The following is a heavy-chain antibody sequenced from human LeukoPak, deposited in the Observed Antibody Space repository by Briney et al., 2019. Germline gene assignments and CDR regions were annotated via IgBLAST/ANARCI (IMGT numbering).Heavy chain of an antibody. V-gene: IGHV3-64D*06. CDR3: VKEYIAAAGYYFDY. CDR1: GFTFSSYA. J-gene: IGHJ4*02. CDR2: ISSNGGST. Sequence: GGSLRLSCSASGFTFSSYAMHWVRQAPGKGLEYVSAISSNGGSTYYAGSVKGRFIISRDNSKNTLYLQMSSLRAEDTAVYYCVKEYIAAAGYYFDYWGQGTLVTVSS. D-gene: IGHD6-13*01.